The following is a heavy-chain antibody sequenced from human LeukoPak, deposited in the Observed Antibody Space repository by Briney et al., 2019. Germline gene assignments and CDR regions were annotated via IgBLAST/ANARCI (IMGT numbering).Heavy chain of an antibody. J-gene: IGHJ4*02. CDR2: IYHSGST. V-gene: IGHV4-38-2*02. Sequence: SETLSLTCTVSGYSISSGYYWGWIRQPPGKGLEWIGSIYHSGSTYYNPSLKSRVTISVDTSKNQFSLKLSSVTAADTAVYYCARGLRFLEWWGQGTLVTVSS. D-gene: IGHD3-3*01. CDR1: GYSISSGYY. CDR3: ARGLRFLEW.